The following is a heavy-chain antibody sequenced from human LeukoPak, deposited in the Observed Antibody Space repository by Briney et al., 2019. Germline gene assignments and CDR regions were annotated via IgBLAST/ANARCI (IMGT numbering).Heavy chain of an antibody. D-gene: IGHD2-21*01. Sequence: GRSLRLSCAASGFTFDDYAMHWVRQAPGKGLEWVSGISWNSGSIGYADSVKGRFTISRDTAKNSLSLQMNSLRAEDTAVYYCARVVSNYYMDVWGKGTTVTVSS. CDR3: ARVVSNYYMDV. CDR2: ISWNSGSI. J-gene: IGHJ6*03. CDR1: GFTFDDYA. V-gene: IGHV3-9*01.